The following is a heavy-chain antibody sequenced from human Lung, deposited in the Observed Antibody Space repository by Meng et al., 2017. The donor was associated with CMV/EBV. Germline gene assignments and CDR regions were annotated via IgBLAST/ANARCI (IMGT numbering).Heavy chain of an antibody. CDR2: MNPNSGNT. D-gene: IGHD1-26*01. Sequence: ASXXVSCKASGYTFTSYDINWVRRATGQGHEGMGWMNPNSGNTGYAQKFQGRVTMTRNTSISTAYMELSSLRAEDTAVYYCATVGWTKTIDYWGQGTVVTVSS. CDR1: GYTFTSYD. J-gene: IGHJ4*02. CDR3: ATVGWTKTIDY. V-gene: IGHV1-8*01.